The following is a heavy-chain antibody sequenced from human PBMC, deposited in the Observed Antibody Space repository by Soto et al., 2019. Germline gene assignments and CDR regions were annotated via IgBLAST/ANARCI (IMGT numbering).Heavy chain of an antibody. CDR2: IYPGDSDT. J-gene: IGHJ6*02. Sequence: GESLKISCKASGYSFTSYWIGWVRQVPGKGLEWMGIIYPGDSDTRYSPSFQGQVTISADKSINTAYLQWSSLKASDTAMYYCARRKVLRFLEWLLSEWFYYGMDVWGQGTFVTVSS. V-gene: IGHV5-51*01. D-gene: IGHD3-3*01. CDR3: ARRKVLRFLEWLLSEWFYYGMDV. CDR1: GYSFTSYW.